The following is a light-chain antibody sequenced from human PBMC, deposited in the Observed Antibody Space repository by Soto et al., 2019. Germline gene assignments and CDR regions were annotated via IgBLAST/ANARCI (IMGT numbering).Light chain of an antibody. CDR1: GYNIGAGYD. Sequence: QPVLTQPPSVSGAPGQRVTISCTGSGYNIGAGYDVHWYRQLPGTAPKLLLYGNTNRPSGVPDRFSGSKSGTSASLAITGLQAEDEADYYCQSYDRSLRGYVFGTGTKLTVL. CDR3: QSYDRSLRGYV. CDR2: GNT. V-gene: IGLV1-40*01. J-gene: IGLJ1*01.